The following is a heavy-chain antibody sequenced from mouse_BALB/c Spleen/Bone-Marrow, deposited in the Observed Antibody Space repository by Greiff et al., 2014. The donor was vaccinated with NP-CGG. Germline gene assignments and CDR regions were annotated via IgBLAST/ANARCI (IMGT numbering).Heavy chain of an antibody. Sequence: VQLQQSGAELARPGASVKLSCKASGYTFTSYLMQWVKQRPGQGLEWIGAIYPGDGDTRYTQKFKGKATLTADKSSSTAYMQLSSLASEDSAVYYCARGDPFDYWGQGTTLTVSS. CDR3: ARGDPFDY. V-gene: IGHV1-87*01. CDR1: GYTFTSYL. J-gene: IGHJ2*01. CDR2: IYPGDGDT.